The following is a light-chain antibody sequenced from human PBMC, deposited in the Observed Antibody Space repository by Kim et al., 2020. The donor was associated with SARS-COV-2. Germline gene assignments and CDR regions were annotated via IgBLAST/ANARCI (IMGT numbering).Light chain of an antibody. CDR3: MQALQTPLT. J-gene: IGKJ4*01. CDR2: LGS. V-gene: IGKV2-28*01. Sequence: PASISCRSSQSLLHSNGYNYLDWYLQKPGQSPQLLIYLGSNRASGVPDRFSGSGSGTDFTLKISRVEAEDVGVYYCMQALQTPLTFGRGTKVDIK. CDR1: QSLLHSNGYNY.